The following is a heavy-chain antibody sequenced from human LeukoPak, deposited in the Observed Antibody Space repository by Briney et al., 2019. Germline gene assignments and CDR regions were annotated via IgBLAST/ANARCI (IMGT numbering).Heavy chain of an antibody. D-gene: IGHD3-10*01. CDR3: ARGYYGSGSYSTLFDY. J-gene: IGHJ4*02. V-gene: IGHV4-59*01. CDR2: IYYSGST. Sequence: PSETLSLTCIVSGGSISSYYWSWIRQPPGKGLEWIGYIYYSGSTNYNPSLKSRVTISVDTSKNQFSLKLSSVTAADTAVYYCARGYYGSGSYSTLFDYWGQGTLVTVSS. CDR1: GGSISSYY.